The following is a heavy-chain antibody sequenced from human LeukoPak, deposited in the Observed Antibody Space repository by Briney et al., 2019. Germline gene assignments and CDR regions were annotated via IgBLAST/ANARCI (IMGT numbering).Heavy chain of an antibody. Sequence: GRSLRLSCAASGFTFSSYGMHWVRQAPGKGLEWVAVIWYDGSNKYYADSVKGRFTISRDNSKNTLYLQMNSLRAEDTAVYYCARGPTDYYYYYYMDVWGKGTTVTVCS. J-gene: IGHJ6*03. CDR3: ARGPTDYYYYYYMDV. CDR2: IWYDGSNK. V-gene: IGHV3-33*01. CDR1: GFTFSSYG.